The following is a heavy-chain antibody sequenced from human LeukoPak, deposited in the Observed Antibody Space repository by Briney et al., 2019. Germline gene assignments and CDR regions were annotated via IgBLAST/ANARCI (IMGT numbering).Heavy chain of an antibody. Sequence: GGSLRLSCAASGFTFSSYAMHWVRQAPGKGLEWVAVISYDGSNKYYADSVKGRFTISRDNSKDTLYLQMNSLRAEDTAVYYCARAEDTMIVVVINTGMDYWGQGTLSPSPQ. D-gene: IGHD3-22*01. V-gene: IGHV3-30*04. J-gene: IGHJ4*02. CDR1: GFTFSSYA. CDR3: ARAEDTMIVVVINTGMDY. CDR2: ISYDGSNK.